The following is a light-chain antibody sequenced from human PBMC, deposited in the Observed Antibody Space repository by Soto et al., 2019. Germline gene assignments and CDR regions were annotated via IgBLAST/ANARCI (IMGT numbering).Light chain of an antibody. J-gene: IGLJ2*01. Sequence: QSVLTQSPSASASLGASVKLTCTLSSGHSNYAIAWHQQQSEKGPRYLMKLNSDGSHSKGDGIPDRFSGSSSGAERYLTISSLQSEDEADYYCQTWGSGIVVFGGGTKFTVL. V-gene: IGLV4-69*01. CDR3: QTWGSGIVV. CDR1: SGHSNYA. CDR2: LNSDGSH.